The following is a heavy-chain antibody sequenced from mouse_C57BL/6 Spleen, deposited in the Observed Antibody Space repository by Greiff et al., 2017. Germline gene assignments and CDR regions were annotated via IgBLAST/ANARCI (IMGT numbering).Heavy chain of an antibody. J-gene: IGHJ3*01. CDR1: GFTFTDYY. D-gene: IGHD1-1*01. V-gene: IGHV7-3*01. CDR3: ARYKDYGSPWFAY. Sequence: EVQGVESGGGLVQPGGSLSLSCAASGFTFTDYYMSWVRQPPGKALEWLGFIRNKANGYTTEYSASVKGRFTISRDNSQSILYLQMNALRAEDSATYYCARYKDYGSPWFAYWGQGTLVTVSA. CDR2: IRNKANGYTT.